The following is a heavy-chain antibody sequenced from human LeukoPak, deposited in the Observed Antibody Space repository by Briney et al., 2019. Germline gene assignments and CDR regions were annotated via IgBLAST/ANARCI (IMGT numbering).Heavy chain of an antibody. CDR3: ARGMGATNYYYYMDV. CDR1: GFTFSSYS. D-gene: IGHD1-26*01. CDR2: ISSSSSYI. J-gene: IGHJ6*03. Sequence: PGRSLRLSCAASGFTFSSYSMNWVRQAPGKGLEWVSSISSSSSYIYYADSVKGRFTISRDNAKNSLYLQMNSLRAEDTAVYYCARGMGATNYYYYMDVWGKGTTVTVSS. V-gene: IGHV3-21*01.